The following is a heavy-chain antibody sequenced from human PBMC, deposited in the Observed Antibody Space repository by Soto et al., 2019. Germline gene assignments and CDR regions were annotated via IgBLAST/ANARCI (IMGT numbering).Heavy chain of an antibody. J-gene: IGHJ6*02. CDR2: AYYRSQWYY. V-gene: IGHV6-1*01. CDR3: KKQKGDSRPYNVMDV. CDR1: GDSVSSNSAA. Sequence: SQTLSLTCAISGDSVSSNSAAWNWIRQSPSRGLEWLGRAYYRSQWYYDSAVSVRSRITVIPDTSKNQFSLQLNSVTPEDTAVYYCKKQKGDSRPYNVMDVWGQGTRVTVSS. D-gene: IGHD2-21*02.